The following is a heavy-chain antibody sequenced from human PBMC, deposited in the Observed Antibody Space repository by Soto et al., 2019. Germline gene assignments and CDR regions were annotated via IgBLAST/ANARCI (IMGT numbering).Heavy chain of an antibody. CDR3: AKDYDYGDYVLGYFDY. CDR2: ISGSGSST. D-gene: IGHD4-17*01. CDR1: GFTFSSYA. V-gene: IGHV3-23*01. J-gene: IGHJ4*02. Sequence: GGSLRLSCAASGFTFSSYAMSWVRQAPGKGLEWVPAISGSGSSTHYADSVKGRFTISRDTSKNTLYLQMNSLRAEDTAVYYCAKDYDYGDYVLGYFDYWGQGTLVTVSS.